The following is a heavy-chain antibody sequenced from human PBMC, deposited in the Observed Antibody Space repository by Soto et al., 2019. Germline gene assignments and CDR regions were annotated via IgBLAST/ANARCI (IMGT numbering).Heavy chain of an antibody. CDR2: IYYSGST. D-gene: IGHD2-15*01. CDR1: GGSISSYY. Sequence: SETLSLTCTVSGGSISSYYWSWIRQPPGKGLEWIGYIYYSGSTNYNPSLKSRVTISVDTSKNQFSLKLSSVTAADTAVYYCASRYCSGGSCYSDVWFDPWGQGTLVTVSS. V-gene: IGHV4-59*12. CDR3: ASRYCSGGSCYSDVWFDP. J-gene: IGHJ5*02.